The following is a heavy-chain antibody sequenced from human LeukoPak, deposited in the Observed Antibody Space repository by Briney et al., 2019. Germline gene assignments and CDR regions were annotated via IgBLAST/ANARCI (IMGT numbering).Heavy chain of an antibody. J-gene: IGHJ5*02. CDR2: TYYRSKWYN. D-gene: IGHD3-3*01. V-gene: IGHV6-1*01. Sequence: SQTLSLTCAMSGDSVSINSAGWSWIRHSPLRCLEWLGRTYYRSKWYNDYAVSVKSRITTSPHTTNNQFSLQLNSVTPEDTAVYYCARVPCDFWSADPWGQGTLVTVSS. CDR1: GDSVSINSAG. CDR3: ARVPCDFWSADP.